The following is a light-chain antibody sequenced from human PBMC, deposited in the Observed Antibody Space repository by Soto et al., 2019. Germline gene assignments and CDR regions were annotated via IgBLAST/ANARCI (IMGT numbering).Light chain of an antibody. Sequence: DIQMTQSPSSLSVSVGDRVTITCRATQNTNSYLNWYQQKPGKAPKLLIYGASTLQSGVPSRFSGSGSGTDFTLTIKSLQPEDSVTYYCQQTYNTPWTFGQGTKVDMK. J-gene: IGKJ1*01. CDR2: GAS. CDR1: QNTNSY. CDR3: QQTYNTPWT. V-gene: IGKV1-39*01.